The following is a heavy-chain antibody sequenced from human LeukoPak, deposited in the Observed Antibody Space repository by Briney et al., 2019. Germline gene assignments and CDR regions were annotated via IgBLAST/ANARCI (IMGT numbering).Heavy chain of an antibody. CDR1: GGSFSGYY. Sequence: PSETLSLTCAVYGGSFSGYYWSWIRQPPGKGLGWIGEINHSGSTNYNPSLKSRVTISVDTSKNQFSLKLSSVTAADTAVYYCARGRDDYSNYWGSYYYYYMDVWGKGTTVTVSS. CDR3: ARGRDDYSNYWGSYYYYYMDV. D-gene: IGHD4-11*01. J-gene: IGHJ6*03. V-gene: IGHV4-34*01. CDR2: INHSGST.